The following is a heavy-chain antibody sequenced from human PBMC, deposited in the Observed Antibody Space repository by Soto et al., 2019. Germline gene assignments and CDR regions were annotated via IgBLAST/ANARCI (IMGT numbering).Heavy chain of an antibody. J-gene: IGHJ4*02. CDR1: GGSISSSSYY. V-gene: IGHV4-39*01. CDR3: AARSQDYDILTGYSPAYYIDY. CDR2: IYYSGST. D-gene: IGHD3-9*01. Sequence: SETLSLTCTVSGGSISSSSYYWGWIRQPPGKGLEWIGSIYYSGSTYYNPSLKSRVTISVDTSKNQFSLKLSSVTAADTAVYYCAARSQDYDILTGYSPAYYIDYPGQATLVTVSS.